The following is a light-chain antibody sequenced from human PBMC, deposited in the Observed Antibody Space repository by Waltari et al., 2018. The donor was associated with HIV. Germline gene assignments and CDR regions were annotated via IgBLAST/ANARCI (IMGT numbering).Light chain of an antibody. J-gene: IGKJ4*01. CDR2: DAS. V-gene: IGKV3-11*01. Sequence: EIVLTQSPATLSLSPGERATLSCGASHSVGSLIAWYQQKPGQAPRLLIYDASNRATGIPARFSGSGSGTDFTLTISSLEPEDFAVYYCQQRSAWPLTFGGGTKVEIK. CDR1: HSVGSL. CDR3: QQRSAWPLT.